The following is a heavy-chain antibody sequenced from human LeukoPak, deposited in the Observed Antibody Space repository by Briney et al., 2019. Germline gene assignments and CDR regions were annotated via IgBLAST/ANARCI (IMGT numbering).Heavy chain of an antibody. J-gene: IGHJ3*02. CDR1: GGSFSGYY. V-gene: IGHV4-34*01. CDR2: INHSGST. CDR3: AREAFDI. Sequence: SETLSLTCAVYGGSFSGYYWSWIRQPPGEGLEWIGEINHSGSTNYNPSLKSRVTISVDTSKNQFSLKLSSVTAADTAVYYCAREAFDIWGQGTMVTVSS.